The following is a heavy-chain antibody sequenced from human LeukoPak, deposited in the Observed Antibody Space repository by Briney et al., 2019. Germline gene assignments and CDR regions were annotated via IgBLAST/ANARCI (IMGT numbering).Heavy chain of an antibody. CDR1: GFTFRDYA. Sequence: PGGSLRLSCAASGFTFRDYAMNWVRQAPGKGVEWFSFITHIIIVIFYPTSLKARFAISPAHANISLYLQIHRLTAEDTGVYYCARDPWYIHSWLHAFDIWGQGTLVTVSS. J-gene: IGHJ3*02. V-gene: IGHV3-48*01. CDR2: ITHIIIVI. D-gene: IGHD6-13*01. CDR3: ARDPWYIHSWLHAFDI.